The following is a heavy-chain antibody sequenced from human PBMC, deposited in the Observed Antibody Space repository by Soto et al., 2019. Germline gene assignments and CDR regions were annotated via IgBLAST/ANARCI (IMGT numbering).Heavy chain of an antibody. CDR1: GGTFSSYA. Sequence: SVKVSCKASGGTFSSYAISWVRQAPGQGLEWMGGIIPIFGTANYAQKFQGRVTITADESTSTAYMELSSLRSEDTAVYYCARDPIDSSSSEVGYYYYGMDVWGQGTTVTVYS. V-gene: IGHV1-69*13. CDR2: IIPIFGTA. D-gene: IGHD6-6*01. CDR3: ARDPIDSSSSEVGYYYYGMDV. J-gene: IGHJ6*02.